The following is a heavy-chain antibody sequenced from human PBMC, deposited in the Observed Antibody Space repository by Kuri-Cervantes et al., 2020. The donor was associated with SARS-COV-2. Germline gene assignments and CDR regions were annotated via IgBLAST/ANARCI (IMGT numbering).Heavy chain of an antibody. D-gene: IGHD6-19*01. J-gene: IGHJ4*02. V-gene: IGHV3-9*01. Sequence: SLKISCETSGFRFDDYAMHWVRQAPGKGLEWVSGISWNSGSVGYGDSVKGRFAISRDNAKNSLYLQMNSLRDEDTAVYYCARDKAVYWGQGTLVTVSS. CDR2: ISWNSGSV. CDR1: GFRFDDYA. CDR3: ARDKAVY.